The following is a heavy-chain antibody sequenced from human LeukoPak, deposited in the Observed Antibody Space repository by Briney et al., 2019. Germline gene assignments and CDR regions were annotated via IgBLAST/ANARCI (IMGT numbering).Heavy chain of an antibody. J-gene: IGHJ4*02. D-gene: IGHD1-26*01. CDR1: GGTFSSYA. CDR3: ATIVGALGYFDY. Sequence: ASVKVSCKASGGTFSSYAISWVRQAPGQGLEWMGGIIPIFGTANYAQKFQGRVTITTDESTSTAYMELSSLRSEDTAVYYCATIVGALGYFDYWGQGTLVTVSS. V-gene: IGHV1-69*05. CDR2: IIPIFGTA.